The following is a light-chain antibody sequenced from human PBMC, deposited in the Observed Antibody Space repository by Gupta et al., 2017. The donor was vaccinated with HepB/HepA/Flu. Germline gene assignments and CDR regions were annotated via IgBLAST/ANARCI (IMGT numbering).Light chain of an antibody. Sequence: EIVLTQSPATLSLSPGERATLSCRASQSLSGSLVWYQQKPGQAPRLLIYDTSTRPGGTPSRFSGSGSGTDFTLTISNLEPEDVAVYYCLQRDKRQFTFGHGTKVDIK. CDR3: LQRDKRQFT. CDR1: QSLSGS. J-gene: IGKJ3*01. CDR2: DTS. V-gene: IGKV3-11*01.